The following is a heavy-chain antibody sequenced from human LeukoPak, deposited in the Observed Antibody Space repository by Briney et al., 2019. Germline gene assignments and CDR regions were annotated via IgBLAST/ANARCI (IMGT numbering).Heavy chain of an antibody. CDR3: ARGALRIAAVDYYYYGMDV. CDR1: GGTFSSYA. V-gene: IGHV1-69*13. D-gene: IGHD6-13*01. Sequence: AVKVSCKASGGTFSSYAMSWVRQAPGQGLEWMGGIIPIFCKENHAQKFQGRVTITADESSSTAYMELSSLRSEDTAVYYCARGALRIAAVDYYYYGMDVWGKGTTVTVSS. CDR2: IIPIFCKE. J-gene: IGHJ6*04.